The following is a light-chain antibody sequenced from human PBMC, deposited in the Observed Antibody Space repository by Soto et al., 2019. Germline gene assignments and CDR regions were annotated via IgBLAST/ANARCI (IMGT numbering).Light chain of an antibody. CDR2: AAS. V-gene: IGKV1-39*01. CDR3: QQSYSTPQT. Sequence: DIPMTQSPSSLSASVGDRVTITCRASQSISSYLSWYQQKPGTAPKLLIYAASILPSGVPSRFSGSGSGTDFTLTISSLQPEDFATYYCQQSYSTPQTFGQGTKVEIK. CDR1: QSISSY. J-gene: IGKJ1*01.